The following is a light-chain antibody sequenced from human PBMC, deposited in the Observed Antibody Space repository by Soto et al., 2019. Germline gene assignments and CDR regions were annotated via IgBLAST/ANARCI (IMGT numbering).Light chain of an antibody. CDR3: SSYAGTAYV. CDR1: SSDVGGYNY. V-gene: IGLV2-8*01. Sequence: QSVLTQPPAASGSPGQSVTISCTGTSSDVGGYNYVSWYQQHPGKVPKPMIYEVTKRPSGVPDRFSGSKSGNTASLTVSGLQTEDEADYYCSSYAGTAYVFGTGTKVTVL. CDR2: EVT. J-gene: IGLJ1*01.